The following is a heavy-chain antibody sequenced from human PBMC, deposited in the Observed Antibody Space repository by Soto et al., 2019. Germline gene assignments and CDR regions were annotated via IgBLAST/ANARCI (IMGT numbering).Heavy chain of an antibody. V-gene: IGHV3-9*01. Sequence: DVQLVESGGGLVQPGTSLRLSCAASGFTFDDYAMHWVRQAPGKGLEWVSGIVWNSGNIAYADSVKGRFTISRDNAKNALYLQMNSLRTEDTALYYCARIPAAIGYMDVWGKGNTVTVSS. D-gene: IGHD2-2*02. CDR1: GFTFDDYA. CDR2: IVWNSGNI. J-gene: IGHJ6*03. CDR3: ARIPAAIGYMDV.